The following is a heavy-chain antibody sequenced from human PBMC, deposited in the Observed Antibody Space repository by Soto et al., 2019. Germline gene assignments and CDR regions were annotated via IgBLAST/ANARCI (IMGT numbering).Heavy chain of an antibody. V-gene: IGHV3-23*01. D-gene: IGHD6-19*01. CDR3: AKDRAAVAPRVRFDP. Sequence: PGGSLRLSCAASGFTLSDYWMHWVRQVPGKGLLWVSPISVGGDNTTYADSVKGRFTISRDNSKNTLSLQMNSLRADDTAVYYCAKDRAAVAPRVRFDPWGQGTLVTVSS. J-gene: IGHJ5*02. CDR1: GFTLSDYW. CDR2: ISVGGDNT.